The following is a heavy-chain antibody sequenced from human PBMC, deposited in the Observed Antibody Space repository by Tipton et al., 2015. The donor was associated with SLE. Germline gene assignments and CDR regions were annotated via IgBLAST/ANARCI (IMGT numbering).Heavy chain of an antibody. V-gene: IGHV3-48*03. J-gene: IGHJ4*02. CDR3: ARGSGATVAFDY. D-gene: IGHD1-26*01. Sequence: SLRLSCAASGFTFSSYEMSWVRQAPGKGLEWVSYISSSGSTIYYADSVKGRFTISRDNAKNSLYLQMNSLRAEDTAVYYCARGSGATVAFDYWGQGTLVTVSS. CDR2: ISSSGSTI. CDR1: GFTFSSYE.